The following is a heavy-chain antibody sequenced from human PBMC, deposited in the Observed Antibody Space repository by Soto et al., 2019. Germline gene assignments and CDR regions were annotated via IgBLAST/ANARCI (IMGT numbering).Heavy chain of an antibody. V-gene: IGHV2-5*02. Sequence: QITLKESGPTLVKPTQTLTLTCTFSGFSLSTGGVGVGWIRQPPGKALEWLALIYWDDDKRYSPSLRSRLTVTKDTSKNQVVLTMTNMDPVDTATCYCVHSHCGGDCLRSYSCHYYYGMDVWGQGTTDPVFS. J-gene: IGHJ6*02. CDR3: VHSHCGGDCLRSYSCHYYYGMDV. CDR2: IYWDDDK. CDR1: GFSLSTGGVG. D-gene: IGHD2-21*02.